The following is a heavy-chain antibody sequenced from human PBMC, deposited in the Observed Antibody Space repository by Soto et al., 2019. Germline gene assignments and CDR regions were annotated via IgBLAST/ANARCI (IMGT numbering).Heavy chain of an antibody. V-gene: IGHV1-69*12. J-gene: IGHJ5*02. CDR3: ACVGTWNYEGSGWFDP. Sequence: QVQLVQSGAEVKKPGSSVKVSCKASGGTFSSYAISWVRQAPGQGLEWMGGIIPIFGTANYAQKFQGRVTITAAEAMSTACLELSSLRPEDAAVYSCACVGTWNYEGSGWFDPWGQGTLVTVSS. D-gene: IGHD1-7*01. CDR2: IIPIFGTA. CDR1: GGTFSSYA.